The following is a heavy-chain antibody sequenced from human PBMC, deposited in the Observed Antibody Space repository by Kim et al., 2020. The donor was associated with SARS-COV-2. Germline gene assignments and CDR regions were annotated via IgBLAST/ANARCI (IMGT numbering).Heavy chain of an antibody. J-gene: IGHJ4*02. V-gene: IGHV3-23*01. CDR3: AKYSSGWYRYYFDY. Sequence: ADTVEDRFTSSQDNSKNTLYLQMNSLRAEDTAVYYCAKYSSGWYRYYFDYWGQGTLVTVSS. D-gene: IGHD6-19*01.